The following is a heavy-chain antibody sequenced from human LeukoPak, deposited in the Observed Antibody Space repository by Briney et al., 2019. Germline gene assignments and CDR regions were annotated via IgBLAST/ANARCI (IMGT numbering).Heavy chain of an antibody. V-gene: IGHV4-4*07. CDR2: IYKSGST. D-gene: IGHD3-22*01. Sequence: PTETLSLTCTVSGGSIGWDYWSWIRQSAGKGLEWIGRIYKSGSTNYNPSFRSRVTMSVDTSKNQFSLNVTSVTAADTAVYYCAREEYFQDSNGYSYYFHSWGQGSLVTVSS. CDR1: GGSIGWDY. J-gene: IGHJ4*02. CDR3: AREEYFQDSNGYSYYFHS.